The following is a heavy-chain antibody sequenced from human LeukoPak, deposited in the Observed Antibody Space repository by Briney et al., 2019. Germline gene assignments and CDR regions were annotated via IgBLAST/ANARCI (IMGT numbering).Heavy chain of an antibody. D-gene: IGHD4-11*01. CDR3: ARHWGAYSNDWFDP. V-gene: IGHV4-59*08. CDR1: GGSISGYY. Sequence: SETLSLTCTVSGGSISGYYWSWIRQPPGKGLEWIGYLYYSGSTNCNPSLKSRVTISVDTSKNQFSLKLSSVTAADTAVYYCARHWGAYSNDWFDPGGQGTLVTVS. J-gene: IGHJ5*02. CDR2: LYYSGST.